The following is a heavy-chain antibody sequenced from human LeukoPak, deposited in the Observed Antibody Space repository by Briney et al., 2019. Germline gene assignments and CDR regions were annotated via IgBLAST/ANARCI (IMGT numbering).Heavy chain of an antibody. CDR1: GFTFSSYG. J-gene: IGHJ3*02. D-gene: IGHD3-22*01. CDR3: AKGEGPTMIGNQDAFDI. CDR2: ISYDGSNK. V-gene: IGHV3-30*18. Sequence: PGGSLRLSCAASGFTFSSYGMHWVRQAPGKGLEWVAVISYDGSNKYYADSVKGRFTISRDNSKNTLYLQMNSLRAEDTAVYYCAKGEGPTMIGNQDAFDIWGQGTMVTVSS.